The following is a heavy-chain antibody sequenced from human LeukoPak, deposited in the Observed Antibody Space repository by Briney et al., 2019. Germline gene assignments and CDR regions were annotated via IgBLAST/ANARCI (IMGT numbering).Heavy chain of an antibody. J-gene: IGHJ4*02. Sequence: PSETLSLTCAVSGGSMSSYYWSWIRQPPGKGPEWIGYIYYSGSTNYNPSLKSRVTISVDTSKNQFSLKLSSVTAADTAVYYCARNLGGYSGYDYFDYWGQGTLVTVSS. CDR3: ARNLGGYSGYDYFDY. CDR1: GGSMSSYY. V-gene: IGHV4-59*01. D-gene: IGHD5-12*01. CDR2: IYYSGST.